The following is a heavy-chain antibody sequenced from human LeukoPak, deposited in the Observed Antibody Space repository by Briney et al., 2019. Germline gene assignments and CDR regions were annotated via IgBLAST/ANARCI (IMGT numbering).Heavy chain of an antibody. CDR2: ISGSGGST. Sequence: QPGGSLRLSCAASGFTFSSYAMNWVRQAPGKGLEWVSGISGSGGSTYYADSVKGRFTISRDNTKNTVYLKMNSLRAEDTAVYYCAKDLYGDYVVDYWGQGTLVTVSS. J-gene: IGHJ4*02. V-gene: IGHV3-23*01. D-gene: IGHD4-17*01. CDR3: AKDLYGDYVVDY. CDR1: GFTFSSYA.